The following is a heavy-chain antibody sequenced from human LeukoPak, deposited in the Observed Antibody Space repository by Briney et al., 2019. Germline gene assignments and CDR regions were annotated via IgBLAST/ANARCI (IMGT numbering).Heavy chain of an antibody. V-gene: IGHV4-59*05. J-gene: IGHJ4*02. CDR3: GVIRNYFDY. CDR1: GGSISSYY. CDR2: IYYSGST. Sequence: PSETLSLTCTVSGGSISSYYWSWIRQPPGKGLEWIGSIYYSGSTYYNPSLKSRVTISVDTSKNQFSLKLSSVTAADTAVYYCGVIRNYFDYWGQGTLVTVSS.